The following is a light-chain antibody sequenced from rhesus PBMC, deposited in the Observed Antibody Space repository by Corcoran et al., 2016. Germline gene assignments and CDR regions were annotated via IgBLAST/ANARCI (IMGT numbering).Light chain of an antibody. CDR2: EDY. V-gene: IGKV2-90*01. CDR3: MQGIQLPLT. J-gene: IGKJ4*01. Sequence: DIVMTQSPLSLPVTPGEPASFSCRSSQSLLHSGGKTFLYWYLQKPGQSPQLLIYEDYKRASGVPNRVRGSGSGTDFTLKISRVEAEDGGLYYCMQGIQLPLTFGGGTRLELK. CDR1: QSLLHSGGKTF.